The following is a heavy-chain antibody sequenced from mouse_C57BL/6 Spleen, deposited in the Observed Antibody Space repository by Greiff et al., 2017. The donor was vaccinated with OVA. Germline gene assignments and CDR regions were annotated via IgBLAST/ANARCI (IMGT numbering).Heavy chain of an antibody. CDR1: GFTFSSYA. V-gene: IGHV5-4*01. D-gene: IGHD1-1*01. J-gene: IGHJ2*01. CDR3: ARDTGSSVPYYFDY. CDR2: ISDGGSYT. Sequence: EVQVVESGGGLVKPGGSLKLSCAASGFTFSSYAMSWVRQTPEKRLEWVATISDGGSYTYYPDNVKGRFTISRDNAKNNLYLQMSHLKSEDTAMYYCARDTGSSVPYYFDYWGQGTTLTVSS.